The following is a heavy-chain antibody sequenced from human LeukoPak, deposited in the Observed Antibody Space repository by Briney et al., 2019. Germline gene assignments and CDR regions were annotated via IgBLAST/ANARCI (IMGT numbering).Heavy chain of an antibody. Sequence: PGGSLRLSCAASGFTLSNYWMHWVRQAPGEGLVWVSRIDPDGITTNYADSVKGRFTTSRDNAKNTLYLQMNSLRADDTSRYYCTRVVAGRAGLTDVWGRGTTVTVSS. CDR3: TRVVAGRAGLTDV. CDR2: IDPDGITT. D-gene: IGHD5-12*01. V-gene: IGHV3-74*01. J-gene: IGHJ6*02. CDR1: GFTLSNYW.